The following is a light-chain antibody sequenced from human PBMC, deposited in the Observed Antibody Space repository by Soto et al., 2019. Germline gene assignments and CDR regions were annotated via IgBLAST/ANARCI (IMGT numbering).Light chain of an antibody. V-gene: IGKV3-20*01. J-gene: IGKJ3*01. CDR1: QSVSRSF. CDR2: GAS. CDR3: QQYNNWPFA. Sequence: EIVLTQSPGTLSLSPGERATLSCRASQSVSRSFLAWYQQKSGQAPRLLIYGASNRATGIPDRFSGSGSGTDFTLTISRLEPEDFAVYYCQQYNNWPFAFGPGTKVDIK.